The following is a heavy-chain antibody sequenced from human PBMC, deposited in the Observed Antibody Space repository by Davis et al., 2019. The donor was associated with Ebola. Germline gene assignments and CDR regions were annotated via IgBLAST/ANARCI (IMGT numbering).Heavy chain of an antibody. CDR1: GFTFGSYA. CDR3: AKGGSGWPSDYSYGLGV. J-gene: IGHJ6*04. Sequence: GGSLRLSCAASGFTFGSYAMTWARQVPGKGLEWVSAVTSSGGSTYYANSVKGRFTISRDNSKNTLFLQLNSLGAEDTAVYYCAKGGSGWPSDYSYGLGVWGKGTTVTVSS. D-gene: IGHD6-19*01. CDR2: VTSSGGST. V-gene: IGHV3-23*01.